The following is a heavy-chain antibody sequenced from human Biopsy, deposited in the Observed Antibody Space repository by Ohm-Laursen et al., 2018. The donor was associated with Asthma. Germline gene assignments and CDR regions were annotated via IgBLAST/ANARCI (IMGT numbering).Heavy chain of an antibody. CDR1: GFPFRGFG. CDR2: ISKDASTQ. V-gene: IGHV3-30*03. CDR3: VRDGTDDAFDI. D-gene: IGHD5-24*01. Sequence: SLRLSCAASGFPFRGFGMTWVRQAPGKGLEWVGVISKDASTQDYADSVKGRFTMARDNSKNTLDLQMNSLREEDTAVYYCVRDGTDDAFDIWGQGTLVTVSS. J-gene: IGHJ4*02.